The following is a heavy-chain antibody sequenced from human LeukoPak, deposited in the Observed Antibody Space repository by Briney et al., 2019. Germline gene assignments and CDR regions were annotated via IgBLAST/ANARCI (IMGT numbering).Heavy chain of an antibody. Sequence: QAGGSLRLSCAASGFTFGSYAMHWVRQAPGKGLEWVAVISYDGSNKYYADSVKGRFTISRDNSKNTLYLQMNSLRAEDTAVYYCARDRVGATDYFDYWGQGTLVTVSS. CDR1: GFTFGSYA. V-gene: IGHV3-30-3*01. CDR3: ARDRVGATDYFDY. CDR2: ISYDGSNK. D-gene: IGHD1-26*01. J-gene: IGHJ4*02.